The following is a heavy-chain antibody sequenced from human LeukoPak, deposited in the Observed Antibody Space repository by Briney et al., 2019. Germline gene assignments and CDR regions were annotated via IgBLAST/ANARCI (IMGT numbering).Heavy chain of an antibody. V-gene: IGHV4-59*01. D-gene: IGHD4-17*01. CDR2: IYYSGST. Sequence: PSETLSLTCTVPGGSISSYYWSWIRQPPGKGLEWIGYIYYSGSTNYNPSLKSRVTISVDTSKNQFSLKLSSVTAADTAVYYCARGDGDSSTFDYWGQGTLVTVSS. J-gene: IGHJ4*02. CDR3: ARGDGDSSTFDY. CDR1: GGSISSYY.